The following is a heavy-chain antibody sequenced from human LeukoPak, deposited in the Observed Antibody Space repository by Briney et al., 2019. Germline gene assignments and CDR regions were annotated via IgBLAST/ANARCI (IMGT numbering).Heavy chain of an antibody. CDR1: GGSISNTNW. D-gene: IGHD2-8*01. CDR2: ISLTGLT. Sequence: SGTLSLTCGVSGGSISNTNWWSWVRQPPGQGLEWIGEISLTGLTHYNPSLESRVTVSLDKSKNQLSLNLTSVTAADTAVYYCSRENGAFSPFGYWGQGTLVTVSS. V-gene: IGHV4-4*02. J-gene: IGHJ4*02. CDR3: SRENGAFSPFGY.